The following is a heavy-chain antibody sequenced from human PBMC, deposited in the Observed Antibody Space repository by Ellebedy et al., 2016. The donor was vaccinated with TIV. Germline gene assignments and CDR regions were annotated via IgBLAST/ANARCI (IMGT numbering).Heavy chain of an antibody. Sequence: AASVKVSCKASGYTFTGYYIHWVRQAPGQGLEWMGWISGLNGKTKYARTVQGRVTLTTDTAARTVYMELTSLRSDDTAVYYCARDNTMGGTNWFDPWGQGTLVIVSS. V-gene: IGHV1-18*04. CDR1: GYTFTGYY. CDR3: ARDNTMGGTNWFDP. CDR2: ISGLNGKT. J-gene: IGHJ5*02. D-gene: IGHD6-19*01.